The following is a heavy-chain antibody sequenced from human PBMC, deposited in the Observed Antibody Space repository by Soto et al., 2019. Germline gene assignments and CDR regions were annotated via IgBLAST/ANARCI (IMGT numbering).Heavy chain of an antibody. J-gene: IGHJ3*02. D-gene: IGHD3-9*01. Sequence: GGSLRLSCSASGIPFDDYAMHWVRQASGEGLEWVSGISWNSGSIGYADSVKGRFTISRDNAKNSLYLQMNSLRAEDTALYYCAKAKTGILTGYLAFDIWGQGTMVTVSS. CDR2: ISWNSGSI. V-gene: IGHV3-9*01. CDR1: GIPFDDYA. CDR3: AKAKTGILTGYLAFDI.